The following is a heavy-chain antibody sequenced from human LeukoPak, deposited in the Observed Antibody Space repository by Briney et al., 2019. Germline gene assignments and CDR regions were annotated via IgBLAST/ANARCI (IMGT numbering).Heavy chain of an antibody. CDR2: IYYSGST. CDR1: GGSISSYY. D-gene: IGHD3-22*01. J-gene: IGHJ3*02. V-gene: IGHV4-59*08. CDR3: ARQWEAYYYDSNGYYYGDAFDI. Sequence: SETLSLTCTVSGGSISSYYWSWIRQPPGKGLEWIGYIYYSGSTNYNPSLKSRVTISVDTSKNQFSLKLSSVTAADTAVYYCARQWEAYYYDSNGYYYGDAFDIWGQGTMVTVSS.